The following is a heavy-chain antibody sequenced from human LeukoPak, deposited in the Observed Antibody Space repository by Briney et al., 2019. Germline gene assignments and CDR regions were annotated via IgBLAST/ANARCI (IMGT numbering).Heavy chain of an antibody. J-gene: IGHJ4*02. D-gene: IGHD5-18*01. CDR3: SKPNPELPIQFHY. CDR1: GFSFNSYA. V-gene: IGHV3-23*01. Sequence: PGCSLRLSCAASGFSFNSYAMIWVRRAPGNGLESVSAISGSGGSTYYADSVKGRFTISRDNSKNTLYLQMNSLRAEDTAVYYCSKPNPELPIQFHYWGQGTLVTVSS. CDR2: ISGSGGST.